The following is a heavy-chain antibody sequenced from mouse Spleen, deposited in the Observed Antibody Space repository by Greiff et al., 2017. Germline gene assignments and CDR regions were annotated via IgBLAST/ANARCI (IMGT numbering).Heavy chain of an antibody. CDR2: IYPGDGDT. Sequence: QVQLKESGAELVKPGASVKISCKASGYAFSSYWMNWVKQRPGKGLEWIGQIYPGDGDTNYNGKFKGKATLTADKSSSTAYMQLSSLTSEDSAVYFCATYYSNYEGGAMDYWGQGTSVTVSS. J-gene: IGHJ4*01. V-gene: IGHV1-80*01. D-gene: IGHD2-5*01. CDR1: GYAFSSYW. CDR3: ATYYSNYEGGAMDY.